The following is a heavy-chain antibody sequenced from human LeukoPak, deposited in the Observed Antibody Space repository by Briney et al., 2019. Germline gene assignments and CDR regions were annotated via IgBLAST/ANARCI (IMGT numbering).Heavy chain of an antibody. V-gene: IGHV3-23*01. Sequence: TGGSLRLSCAASGFTLGSFAMSWVRQAPGKGLEWISGISSSGDNTYYADSVKGRFTISRDNSKNTLNLQMNSLRAEDTALYYCEIHPNYYYGMDLWGQGTTVTVSS. CDR3: EIHPNYYYGMDL. J-gene: IGHJ6*02. CDR1: GFTLGSFA. CDR2: ISSSGDNT.